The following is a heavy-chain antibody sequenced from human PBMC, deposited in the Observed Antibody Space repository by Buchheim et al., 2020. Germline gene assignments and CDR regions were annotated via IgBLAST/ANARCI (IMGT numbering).Heavy chain of an antibody. D-gene: IGHD6-19*01. CDR3: AREISGIAVAGTTWYFDY. Sequence: QVQLVESGGGVVQPGRSLRLSCAASGFTFSSYGMHWVRQAPGMGLEWVAVIWNDGSNKYYADSVKGRFTISRDNSKNTLYLQMNSLRAEDTAVYYCAREISGIAVAGTTWYFDYWGQGTL. J-gene: IGHJ4*02. V-gene: IGHV3-33*01. CDR2: IWNDGSNK. CDR1: GFTFSSYG.